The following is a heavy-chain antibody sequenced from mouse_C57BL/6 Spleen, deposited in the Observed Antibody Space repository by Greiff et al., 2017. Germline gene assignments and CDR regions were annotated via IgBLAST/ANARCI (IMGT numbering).Heavy chain of an antibody. D-gene: IGHD1-1*01. CDR1: GYAFSSSW. V-gene: IGHV1-82*01. Sequence: QVQLKQSGPELVKPGASVKISCKASGYAFSSSWMNWVKQRPGKGLECIGRIYPGDGDSNYNGQFKGKATLTAAKSSSTAYMQLSRLTSEDSAVYFGARDYGSSSYYYAMDYWGQGTSVTVSS. J-gene: IGHJ4*01. CDR2: IYPGDGDS. CDR3: ARDYGSSSYYYAMDY.